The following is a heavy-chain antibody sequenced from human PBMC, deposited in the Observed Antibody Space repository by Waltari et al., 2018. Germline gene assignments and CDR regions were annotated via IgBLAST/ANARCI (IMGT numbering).Heavy chain of an antibody. V-gene: IGHV3-23*01. CDR2: ISGSGGST. Sequence: EVQLLESGGGLVQPGGSLRLSCAASGFTFSSYAMGWVRQAPGKGREWVSAISGSGGSTYYAESVKVRFTISRDNSKNTLYLQMNSLRAEDTAVYYCAKDSTHDYWGQGTLVTVSS. J-gene: IGHJ4*02. D-gene: IGHD2-2*01. CDR3: AKDSTHDY. CDR1: GFTFSSYA.